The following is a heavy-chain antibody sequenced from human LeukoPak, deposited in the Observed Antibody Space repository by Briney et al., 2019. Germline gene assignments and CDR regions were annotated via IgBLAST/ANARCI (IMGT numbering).Heavy chain of an antibody. CDR3: ARDPLGHCSSSNCYTRMEFDY. J-gene: IGHJ4*02. V-gene: IGHV1-69*01. Sequence: SVKVSCKASGGIFSTYGFHWVRQAPGQGLEWLGGIIPIFHTSHYARKFQDRVMISADESTSTVYMELSSLRSEDTAVYYCARDPLGHCSSSNCYTRMEFDYWGQGTLVTVSS. CDR1: GGIFSTYG. D-gene: IGHD2-2*02. CDR2: IIPIFHTS.